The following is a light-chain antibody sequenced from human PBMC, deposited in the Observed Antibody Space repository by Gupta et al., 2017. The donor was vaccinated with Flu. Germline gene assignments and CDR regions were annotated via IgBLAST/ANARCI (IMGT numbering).Light chain of an antibody. CDR1: SNDVGGSNR. Sequence: QSAPTQPRSVSGSPGQSVTISCTGSSNDVGGSNRVSWYQQRPGKAPKRSRYDVTERPSGVPDRFSGSKSGNTASLTISGLQADDEADYYCSSPAGRVTWVFGTGTTLTVL. CDR2: DVT. CDR3: SSPAGRVTWV. J-gene: IGLJ1*01. V-gene: IGLV2-11*01.